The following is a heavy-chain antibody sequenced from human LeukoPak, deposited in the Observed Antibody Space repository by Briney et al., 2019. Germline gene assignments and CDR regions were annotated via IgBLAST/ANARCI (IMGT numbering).Heavy chain of an antibody. D-gene: IGHD3-9*01. CDR1: GFTFSSYA. CDR3: ARDYDILTGSRYYYYGMDV. CDR2: ISGSGGST. J-gene: IGHJ6*02. V-gene: IGHV3-23*01. Sequence: GGSLRLSCAASGFTFSSYAMSWVRQAPGKGLEWVSAISGSGGSTYYADSVKGRFTISRDNSKNTLYLQMNSLRAEDTAVYYCARDYDILTGSRYYYYGMDVWGQGTTVTVSS.